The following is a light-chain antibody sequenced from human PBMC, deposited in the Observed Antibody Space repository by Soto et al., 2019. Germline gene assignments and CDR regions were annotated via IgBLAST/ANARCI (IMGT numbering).Light chain of an antibody. Sequence: DIQMTQSPSTLSASVGDIVTITCRASQSISSWLAWYQQKPEKAPKLLIYDASSLESGVPSRFSGSGSGTEFTLTICSLQPDDFATYYCQQYNSYSYTFGQGTKLEIK. J-gene: IGKJ2*01. V-gene: IGKV1-5*01. CDR3: QQYNSYSYT. CDR1: QSISSW. CDR2: DAS.